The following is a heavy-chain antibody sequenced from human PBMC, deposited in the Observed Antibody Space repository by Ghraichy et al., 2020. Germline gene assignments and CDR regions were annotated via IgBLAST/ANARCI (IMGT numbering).Heavy chain of an antibody. CDR3: ARGSKVVRFYYYDALDV. J-gene: IGHJ6*02. CDR2: LTSSSRTK. V-gene: IGHV3-48*02. Sequence: GESLNISCVASGFTLSSYSLNWVRQAPGKGLEWVSYLTSSSRTKSYADSVKGRFTISRDNAKNSLYLQMNSLRDEDTAVYYCARGSKVVRFYYYDALDVWGQGATVTVSS. D-gene: IGHD4-23*01. CDR1: GFTLSSYS.